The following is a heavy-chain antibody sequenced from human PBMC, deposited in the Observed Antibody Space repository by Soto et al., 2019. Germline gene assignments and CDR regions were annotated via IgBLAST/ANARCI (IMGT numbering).Heavy chain of an antibody. V-gene: IGHV3-30-3*01. CDR2: ISYDGSNK. D-gene: IGHD3-10*01. J-gene: IGHJ6*02. CDR1: GFTFSSYA. CDR3: ARERWFGELSYYGMDV. Sequence: LRLSCAASGFTFSSYAMHWVRQAPGKGLEWVAVISYDGSNKYYADSVKGRFTTSRDNSENTLYLQMNSLRAEDTAVYYCARERWFGELSYYGMDVWGQGTTVTVSS.